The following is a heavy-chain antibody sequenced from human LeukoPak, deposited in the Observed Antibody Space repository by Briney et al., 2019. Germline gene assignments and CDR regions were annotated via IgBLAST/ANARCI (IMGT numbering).Heavy chain of an antibody. V-gene: IGHV4-34*01. CDR1: GGSFSGYY. CDR2: INHSGST. J-gene: IGHJ6*03. D-gene: IGHD2/OR15-2a*01. CDR3: ARIYGYYYYYMDV. Sequence: SETLSLTCAVYGGSFSGYYWSWIRQPPGKGLEWIGEINHSGSTNYNPSLKSRVTISVDTSKNQFSLKLSSVTAADTAVYYCARIYGYYYYYMDVWGKGTTVTVPS.